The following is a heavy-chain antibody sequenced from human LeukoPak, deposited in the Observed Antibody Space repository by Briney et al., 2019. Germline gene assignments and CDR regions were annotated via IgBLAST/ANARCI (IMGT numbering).Heavy chain of an antibody. J-gene: IGHJ4*02. CDR2: IYSGGST. D-gene: IGHD2-21*01. CDR3: AREAYCGGDCYYFDY. CDR1: GFTDSSNY. Sequence: GGSLRLSCAASGFTDSSNYMSWVRQAPGKGLEWVSVIYSGGSTYYADSVKGRFTISRDNSKNTLYLQMNSLRAEDTAVYYCAREAYCGGDCYYFDYWGQGTLVTVSS. V-gene: IGHV3-66*02.